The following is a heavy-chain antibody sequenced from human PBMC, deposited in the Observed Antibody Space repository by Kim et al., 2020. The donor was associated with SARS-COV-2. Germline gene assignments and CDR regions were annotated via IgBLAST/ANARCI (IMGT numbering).Heavy chain of an antibody. CDR1: GVSISTNYHY. D-gene: IGHD1-26*01. Sequence: SETLSHTCSVSGVSISTNYHYWGWVRQPPGKGLEWIGSVYNSGTTYYNPSLKSRVTISGDTSKNQFSLNMRSVTAADTAVYYCACNVGSTPDYYFDYWGRSPGHRLL. CDR2: VYNSGTT. J-gene: IGHJ4*01. V-gene: IGHV4-39*07. CDR3: ACNVGSTPDYYFDY.